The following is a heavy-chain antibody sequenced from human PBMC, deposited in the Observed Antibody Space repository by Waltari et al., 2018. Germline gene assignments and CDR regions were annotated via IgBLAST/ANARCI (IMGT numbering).Heavy chain of an antibody. J-gene: IGHJ4*02. CDR1: GGSISSSSYY. CDR2: IYYSGST. V-gene: IGHV4-39*01. Sequence: QLQLQESGPGLVKPSETLSLTCTVSGGSISSSSYYWGWIRQPPGKGLEWIGSIYYSGSTYYNPSLKSRVTISVDTSKNQFSLKLSSVTAADTAVYYCARYYGSGSTPFDYWGQGTLVTVSS. CDR3: ARYYGSGSTPFDY. D-gene: IGHD3-10*01.